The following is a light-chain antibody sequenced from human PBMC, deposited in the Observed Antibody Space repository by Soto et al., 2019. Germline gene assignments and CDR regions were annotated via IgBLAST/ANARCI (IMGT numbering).Light chain of an antibody. CDR1: SSDIGAGYA. V-gene: IGLV1-40*01. Sequence: QSVLTQPPSVSGSPGQRITISCTGSSSDIGAGYAVRWYQHLPGTAPKLLIFDNNNRASGLHDPCSGSKSGTSASLAIAGLQAEDEVDYYCQSFDRGLSVVVFGGGTKVTVL. J-gene: IGLJ2*01. CDR3: QSFDRGLSVVV. CDR2: DNN.